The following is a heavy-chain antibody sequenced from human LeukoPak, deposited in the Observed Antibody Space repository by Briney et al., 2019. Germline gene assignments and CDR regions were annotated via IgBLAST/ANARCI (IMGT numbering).Heavy chain of an antibody. Sequence: GGSLRLSCAASGFTFSSYGMHWVRQAPGKGLEWVAFIRYDGSNKYYADSVKGRFTISRDDSKNMLYLQMNSLRAEDTAVYYCAGGPKQQLLWGRASNGFDPWGQGTLVTVSS. CDR1: GFTFSSYG. CDR3: AGGPKQQLLWGRASNGFDP. J-gene: IGHJ5*02. CDR2: IRYDGSNK. D-gene: IGHD2-2*01. V-gene: IGHV3-30*02.